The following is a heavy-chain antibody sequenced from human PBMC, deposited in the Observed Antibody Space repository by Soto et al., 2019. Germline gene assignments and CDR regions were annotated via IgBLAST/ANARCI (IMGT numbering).Heavy chain of an antibody. Sequence: SETLSLTCAVYGGYFSGYYWSWIRQPPGKGLEWIGEINHSGSTNCNPSLKSRVTISVDTSKNQFSLKLSSVTAADTAVYYCARASYYYGSGSYYKPWDYYYHGMDVWGQGTTVTVSS. CDR3: ARASYYYGSGSYYKPWDYYYHGMDV. J-gene: IGHJ6*02. CDR2: INHSGST. D-gene: IGHD3-10*01. V-gene: IGHV4-34*01. CDR1: GGYFSGYY.